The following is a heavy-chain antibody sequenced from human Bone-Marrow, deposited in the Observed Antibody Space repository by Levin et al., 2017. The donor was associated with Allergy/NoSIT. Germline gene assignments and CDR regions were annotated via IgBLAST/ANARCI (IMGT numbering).Heavy chain of an antibody. J-gene: IGHJ4*02. D-gene: IGHD2-8*01. V-gene: IGHV3-30*02. CDR2: ITWDGTIK. CDR1: GFTFMSYG. CDR3: AKCMEALSGPPDF. Sequence: GGSLRLSCAASGFTFMSYGMHWVRQAPGKGLEWVALITWDGTIKYYADSVKGRFTISRDNSKNTVYLHIDYLRPDDTAVYYCAKCMEALSGPPDFWGQGSLVTVSS.